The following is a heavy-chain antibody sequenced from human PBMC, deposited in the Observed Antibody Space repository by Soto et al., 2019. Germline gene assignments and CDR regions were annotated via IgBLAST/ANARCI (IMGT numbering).Heavy chain of an antibody. CDR3: TRHGSRPLDV. CDR1: GFTFSGSA. CDR2: IRSKANSYAT. V-gene: IGHV3-73*02. J-gene: IGHJ6*02. Sequence: EVQLVESGGGLVQPGGSLKLSCAASGFTFSGSAMHWVRQASGKGLEWVGRIRSKANSYATAYAASVKGRFTISRDDSKNTAYLQMNCLKTEDTAVYYCTRHGSRPLDVWGQGTTVTVSS.